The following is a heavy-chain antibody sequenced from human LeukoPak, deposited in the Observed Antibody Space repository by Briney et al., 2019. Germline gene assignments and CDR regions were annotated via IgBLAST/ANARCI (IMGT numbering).Heavy chain of an antibody. Sequence: PGGSLRLSCAASGFTFSNYALSWVRQAPGKGLEWVAAIRSSGDSTYYADSVKGRFTISRDNSKNTVYLEMNSLRGEDTAAYHCAKDIVISGYYGMDVWGQGITVIVSS. CDR3: AKDIVISGYYGMDV. D-gene: IGHD2/OR15-2a*01. CDR2: IRSSGDST. J-gene: IGHJ6*02. V-gene: IGHV3-23*01. CDR1: GFTFSNYA.